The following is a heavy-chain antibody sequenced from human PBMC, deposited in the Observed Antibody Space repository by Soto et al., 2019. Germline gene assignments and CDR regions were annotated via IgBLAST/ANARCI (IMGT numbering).Heavy chain of an antibody. CDR3: ARVDLGCYGPSCPDY. CDR1: GDSMHSYY. D-gene: IGHD2-15*01. CDR2: VSHIGAT. V-gene: IGHV4-59*12. J-gene: IGHJ4*02. Sequence: QVHLQESGPGLVKPSETLSLTCTVSGDSMHSYYWIWIRQPPGKGLEWIGYVSHIGATNYNPSLESRITISVDTSKNQFTLKLKSVTAADTAIYYCARVDLGCYGPSCPDYCGQGTLVTVSS.